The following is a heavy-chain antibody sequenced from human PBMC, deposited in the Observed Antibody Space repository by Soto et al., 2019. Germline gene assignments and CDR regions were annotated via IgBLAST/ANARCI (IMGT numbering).Heavy chain of an antibody. V-gene: IGHV1-18*01. Sequence: ASLKVSCKPSGYPFTSNRLSWVRRAPGQGLEWMGWISPHNGNAKYAQKFQDRVTMTADTAASTVYMELRSLRSDDSAVFYCARDRSGWYDFWG. J-gene: IGHJ4*01. D-gene: IGHD6-19*01. CDR3: ARDRSGWYDF. CDR2: ISPHNGNA. CDR1: GYPFTSNR.